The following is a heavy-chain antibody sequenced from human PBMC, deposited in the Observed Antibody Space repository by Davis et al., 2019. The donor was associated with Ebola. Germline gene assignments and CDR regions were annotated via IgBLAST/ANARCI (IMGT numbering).Heavy chain of an antibody. CDR1: GGTFSSYA. CDR3: ARVGNDSGWYVGIY. J-gene: IGHJ4*02. CDR2: IIPIFGTA. Sequence: SVTVSCKASGGTFSSYAISWVQQAPRQGLEWMGGIIPIFGTANYAQKFQGRVTITADESTSTAYMELSSLRSEDTAVYYCARVGNDSGWYVGIYWGQGTLVTVSS. D-gene: IGHD6-19*01. V-gene: IGHV1-69*13.